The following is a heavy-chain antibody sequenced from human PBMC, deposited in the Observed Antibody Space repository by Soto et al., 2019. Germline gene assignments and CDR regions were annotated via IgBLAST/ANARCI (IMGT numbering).Heavy chain of an antibody. J-gene: IGHJ3*02. CDR1: GFTFSSYG. V-gene: IGHV3-48*02. CDR3: ARGEYYYDSSGGNAFDI. CDR2: ISSSSSTI. D-gene: IGHD3-22*01. Sequence: PGGSLRLSCAASGFTFSSYGMNWVRQAPGKGLEWVSYISSSSSTIYYADSVKGRFTISRDNAKNSLYLQMNSLRDEDTAVYYCARGEYYYDSSGGNAFDIWGQGTMVTVSS.